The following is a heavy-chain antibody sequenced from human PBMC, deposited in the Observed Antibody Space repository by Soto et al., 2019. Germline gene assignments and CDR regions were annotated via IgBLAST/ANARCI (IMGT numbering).Heavy chain of an antibody. CDR3: ARESGDWPLNWFDP. V-gene: IGHV3-74*01. J-gene: IGHJ5*02. Sequence: PVVSLRLSCAASGVNFTNHWMHWVRQAPGKGLVWVSRITSDGKSKAYAESVKGRFAISRDNAKNTVYLQMNGLTVEDTAVYYCARESGDWPLNWFDPWGQGTLVTVSS. D-gene: IGHD2-21*02. CDR2: ITSDGKSK. CDR1: GVNFTNHW.